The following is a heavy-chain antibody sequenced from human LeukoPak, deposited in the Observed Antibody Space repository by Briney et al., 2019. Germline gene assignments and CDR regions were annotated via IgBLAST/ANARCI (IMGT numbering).Heavy chain of an antibody. Sequence: PGGSLRLSCAASGFTFSSYWMSWVRQAPGKGLEWVANIKQDGSGKYYVDSVKGRFTISRDNAKNSLYLQMNSLRAEDTAVYYCAKSLIVGATIAPRPPFDYWGQGTLVTVSS. V-gene: IGHV3-7*03. CDR3: AKSLIVGATIAPRPPFDY. D-gene: IGHD1-26*01. J-gene: IGHJ4*02. CDR2: IKQDGSGK. CDR1: GFTFSSYW.